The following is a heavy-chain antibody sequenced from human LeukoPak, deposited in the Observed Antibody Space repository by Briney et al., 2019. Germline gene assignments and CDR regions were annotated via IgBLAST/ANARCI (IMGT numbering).Heavy chain of an antibody. Sequence: GASVKVSCKASGGTFNSYAISWVRQAPGQGLEWMGGIIPIFGTANYAQKFQGRVTITADESTSTAYMELSSLRSEDTAVYYCARNSNYYGSGSYYPYYYYYYGMDVWGQGTTVTVSS. J-gene: IGHJ6*02. CDR2: IIPIFGTA. CDR1: GGTFNSYA. V-gene: IGHV1-69*01. CDR3: ARNSNYYGSGSYYPYYYYYYGMDV. D-gene: IGHD3-10*01.